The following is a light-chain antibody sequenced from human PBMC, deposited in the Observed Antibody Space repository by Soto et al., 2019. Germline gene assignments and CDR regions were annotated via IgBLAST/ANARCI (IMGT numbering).Light chain of an antibody. V-gene: IGKV3-15*01. CDR3: QQYNNWPPIT. CDR2: SAS. J-gene: IGKJ5*01. Sequence: ETVMTQSPATLSASPGERVTLFCRASQSVGSSLAWYQQKPGQAPRLLIYSASTRPTGIPARFSGGGSGTEFTLTISILQSEDFAVYYCQQYNNWPPITFGQGTRLEIK. CDR1: QSVGSS.